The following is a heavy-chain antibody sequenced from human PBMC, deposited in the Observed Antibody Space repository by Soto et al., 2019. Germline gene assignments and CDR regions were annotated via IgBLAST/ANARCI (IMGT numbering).Heavy chain of an antibody. V-gene: IGHV4-34*01. CDR2: TNHSGST. J-gene: IGHJ4*02. CDR3: ARVRGYSYGYIDY. CDR1: GGSFSGYY. Sequence: SETLSLTCAVYGGSFSGYYWSWIRQPPGKGLEWIGETNHSGSTNYNPSLKSRVTISVDTSKNQFSLKLSSVTAADTAVYYCARVRGYSYGYIDYWGQGTLVTVSS. D-gene: IGHD5-18*01.